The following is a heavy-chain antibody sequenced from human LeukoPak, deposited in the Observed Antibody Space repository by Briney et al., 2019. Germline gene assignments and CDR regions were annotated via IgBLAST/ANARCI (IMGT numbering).Heavy chain of an antibody. CDR3: ARAPNDYGVFFDY. CDR1: GGSFSGYY. D-gene: IGHD4-17*01. Sequence: SETLSLTCAVYGGSFSGYYWSWIRQPPGKGLEWIGEINHSGSTNYNPSLKSRVTISVDTSKNQFSLKLSSVTAADTAVYYCARAPNDYGVFFDYWGQGTLVTVSS. CDR2: INHSGST. V-gene: IGHV4-34*01. J-gene: IGHJ4*02.